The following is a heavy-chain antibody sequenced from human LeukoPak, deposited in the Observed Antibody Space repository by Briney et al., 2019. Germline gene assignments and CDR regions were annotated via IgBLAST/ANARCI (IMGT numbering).Heavy chain of an antibody. CDR1: GGSISSGDYY. J-gene: IGHJ5*02. V-gene: IGHV4-30-4*01. Sequence: SETLSLTRTVSGGSISSGDYYWSWIRRPPGKGLEWIGYFYYSGSTYYNPSLKSRVTISVDTSKNQFSLKLSSVTAADTAVYYCARGRGSIVVVPAAMSANNWFDPWGQGTLVTVSS. D-gene: IGHD2-2*01. CDR2: FYYSGST. CDR3: ARGRGSIVVVPAAMSANNWFDP.